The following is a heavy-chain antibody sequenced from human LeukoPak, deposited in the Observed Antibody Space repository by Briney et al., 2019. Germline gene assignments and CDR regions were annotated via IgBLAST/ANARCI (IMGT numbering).Heavy chain of an antibody. CDR2: IIPIFGTA. Sequence: SVKVSCKASGGTFSSYAISWVRQAPGQGLEWMGGIIPIFGTANYAQKFQGRVTITADESTSTAYMELSSLRSEDTAVYYCASTPPIVIAAAGTYYYYYGMDVWGQGTTVTVSS. CDR1: GGTFSSYA. CDR3: ASTPPIVIAAAGTYYYYYGMDV. D-gene: IGHD6-13*01. J-gene: IGHJ6*02. V-gene: IGHV1-69*13.